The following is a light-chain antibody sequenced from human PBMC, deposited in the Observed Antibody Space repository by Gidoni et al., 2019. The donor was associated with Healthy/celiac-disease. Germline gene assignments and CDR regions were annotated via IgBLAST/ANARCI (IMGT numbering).Light chain of an antibody. CDR1: QSVSSY. J-gene: IGKJ1*01. V-gene: IGKV3-20*01. Sequence: IVLTQSPCTLSLSPGARATLSCRASQSVSSYLAWYQQKPGQAPRLLIYAASNRATGIPDRFSGSGSGTDFTLTISRLEPEDFAVYYCQQYLSFWTFGQGTKVEIK. CDR2: AAS. CDR3: QQYLSFWT.